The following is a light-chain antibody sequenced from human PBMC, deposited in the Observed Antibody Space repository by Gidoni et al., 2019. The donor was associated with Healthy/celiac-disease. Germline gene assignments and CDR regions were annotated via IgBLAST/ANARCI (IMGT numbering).Light chain of an antibody. Sequence: EIVMTQSPATLSLSPGERATLSCRASQGVSSNLAWYQQKPCQAPRLLIYGASTRATGIPARFSGSGSGTEFTLTISSLQSEDFAVYYCQQYNNWPPYTFXQXTKLEIK. J-gene: IGKJ2*01. CDR2: GAS. CDR1: QGVSSN. CDR3: QQYNNWPPYT. V-gene: IGKV3-15*01.